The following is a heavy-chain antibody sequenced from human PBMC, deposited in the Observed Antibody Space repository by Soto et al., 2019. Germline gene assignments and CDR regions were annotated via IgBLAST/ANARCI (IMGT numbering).Heavy chain of an antibody. CDR1: GGSFSGYY. J-gene: IGHJ4*02. CDR3: ARDKITGLFDY. V-gene: IGHV4-34*01. CDR2: INHSGST. D-gene: IGHD2-8*02. Sequence: TSETLSLTCAVYGGSFSGYYWTWIRQPPGTGLEWIGEINHSGSTNYNPSLKSRVTISVDTSKNQFSLKLTSVTAADTAVYYCARDKITGLFDYWGQGTLITVSS.